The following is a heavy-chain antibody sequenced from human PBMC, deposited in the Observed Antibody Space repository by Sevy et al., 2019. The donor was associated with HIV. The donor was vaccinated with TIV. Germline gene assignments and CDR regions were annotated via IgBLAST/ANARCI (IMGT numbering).Heavy chain of an antibody. CDR3: ARVRVSMITFGGAITGIYYYYMDV. D-gene: IGHD3-16*01. Sequence: GGSLRLSCAASGFTVSSNYMSWVRQAPGKGLEWVPVIYSGGSTYYADSVKGRFTISRDNSKNTLYLQMNSLRAEDTAVYYCARVRVSMITFGGAITGIYYYYMDVWGKGTTVTVSS. CDR2: IYSGGST. V-gene: IGHV3-53*01. J-gene: IGHJ6*03. CDR1: GFTVSSNY.